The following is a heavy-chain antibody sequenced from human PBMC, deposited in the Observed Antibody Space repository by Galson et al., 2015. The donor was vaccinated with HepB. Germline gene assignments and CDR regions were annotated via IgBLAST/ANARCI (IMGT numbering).Heavy chain of an antibody. CDR3: AKDSAWRTIRMPDY. CDR2: ISYDVINK. V-gene: IGHV3-30*18. CDR1: GFTFNNFA. J-gene: IGHJ2*01. D-gene: IGHD2-2*01. Sequence: SLRLSCAASGFTFNNFAMHWVRQAPGKGLEWLAVISYDVINKNYADSVKGRFTISRDNSKNTLYLQMSSPKTEDTAVYFCAKDSAWRTIRMPDYWGRGTLVTVSS.